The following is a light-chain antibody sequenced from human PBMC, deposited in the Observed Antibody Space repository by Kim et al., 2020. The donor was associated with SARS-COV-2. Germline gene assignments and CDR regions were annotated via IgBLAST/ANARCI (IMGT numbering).Light chain of an antibody. CDR3: QQYNDWPLT. Sequence: VSPGERVTLSCRDSQSISSNLDWYQQKPGQAPRLLIYGSSTRATGIPARFSGSGSGTEFTLTISSLQSEDFAVYYCQQYNDWPLTFGGGTKVDIK. V-gene: IGKV3-15*01. CDR2: GSS. J-gene: IGKJ4*01. CDR1: QSISSN.